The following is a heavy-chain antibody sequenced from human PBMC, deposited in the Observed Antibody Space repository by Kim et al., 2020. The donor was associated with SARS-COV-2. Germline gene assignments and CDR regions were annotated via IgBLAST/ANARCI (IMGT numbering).Heavy chain of an antibody. Sequence: AASVKGRFTISRDDSKSIAYLQMNSLKTEDTAVYYCTRDPSSGWYGNDYWGQGTLVTVSS. J-gene: IGHJ4*02. CDR3: TRDPSSGWYGNDY. V-gene: IGHV3-49*02. D-gene: IGHD6-19*01.